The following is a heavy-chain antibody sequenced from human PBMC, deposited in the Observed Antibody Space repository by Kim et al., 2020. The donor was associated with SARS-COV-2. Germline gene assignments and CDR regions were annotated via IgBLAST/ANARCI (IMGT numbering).Heavy chain of an antibody. D-gene: IGHD3-10*01. J-gene: IGHJ4*02. V-gene: IGHV3-21*01. CDR1: GFTFSSYS. CDR2: ISSSSNYI. CDR3: ARDIRGCYFDY. Sequence: GGSLRLSCAASGFTFSSYSMNWVRQAPGKGLEWVSSISSSSNYIYYADSVKGRFTISRDNAKNSLYLQMTSLRAEDTAVYYCARDIRGCYFDYWGQGTLVTAAS.